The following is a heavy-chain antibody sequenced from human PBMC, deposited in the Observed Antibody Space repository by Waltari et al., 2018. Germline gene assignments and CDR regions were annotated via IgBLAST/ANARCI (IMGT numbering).Heavy chain of an antibody. V-gene: IGHV1-69*05. Sequence: QVQLVQSGAEVKKPGSSVKVSCKASGGTFSSYAISWVRQAPGQGLEWMGGIIPSFGTANYAQKFQGRVTITTDESTSTAYMELSSLRSEDTAVYYCARKNYYDSSGYSPANWYFDLWGRGTLVTVSS. J-gene: IGHJ2*01. CDR2: IIPSFGTA. D-gene: IGHD3-22*01. CDR3: ARKNYYDSSGYSPANWYFDL. CDR1: GGTFSSYA.